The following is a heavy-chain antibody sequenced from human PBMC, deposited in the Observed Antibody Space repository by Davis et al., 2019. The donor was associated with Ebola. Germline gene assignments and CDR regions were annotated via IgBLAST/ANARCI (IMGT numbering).Heavy chain of an antibody. Sequence: GESLKISCKGSGYSFTSYWIGWVRQMPGKGLEWMGIIYPGDSDTRYSPSFEGQVTISADKSITTAYLQWSSLKASDTAMYYCARRYSSTWTSNWYFDLWGRGTLVTVSS. CDR2: IYPGDSDT. J-gene: IGHJ2*01. D-gene: IGHD6-13*01. CDR1: GYSFTSYW. V-gene: IGHV5-51*01. CDR3: ARRYSSTWTSNWYFDL.